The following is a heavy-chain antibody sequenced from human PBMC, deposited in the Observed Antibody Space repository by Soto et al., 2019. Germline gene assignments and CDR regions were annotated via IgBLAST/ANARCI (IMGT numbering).Heavy chain of an antibody. Sequence: QVQLQESGPGLVKPSDTLSLTCGVSGSSISSSHWWGWIRQPPGKGLEWIGYIFSTGTTSYNPSLKSRVTMSVDTSNNQFSLRLNSVTAVDTAVYDCASKPNSLYYFDFWGQGTLVTVSS. D-gene: IGHD5-18*01. CDR2: IFSTGTT. CDR3: ASKPNSLYYFDF. J-gene: IGHJ4*02. V-gene: IGHV4-28*01. CDR1: GSSISSSHW.